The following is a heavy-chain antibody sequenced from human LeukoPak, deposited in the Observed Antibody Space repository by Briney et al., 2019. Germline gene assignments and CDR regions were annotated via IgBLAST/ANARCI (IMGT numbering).Heavy chain of an antibody. CDR3: ARAGRRRRPMIVVVITTGTGGYFDY. CDR1: GFTFSSYW. CDR2: INHSGST. Sequence: GSLRLSCAASGFTFSSYWMSWVRQPPGKGLEWIGEINHSGSTNYNPSLKSRVTISVDTSKNQFSLKLSSVTAADTAVYYCARAGRRRRPMIVVVITTGTGGYFDYWGQGTLVTVSS. J-gene: IGHJ4*02. V-gene: IGHV4-34*01. D-gene: IGHD3-22*01.